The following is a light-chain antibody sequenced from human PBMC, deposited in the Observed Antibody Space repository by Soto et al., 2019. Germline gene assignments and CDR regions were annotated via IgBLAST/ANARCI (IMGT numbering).Light chain of an antibody. CDR1: SSDVGAYNS. Sequence: QSALTQPRSVSGSPGQSVTISCTGTSSDVGAYNSVSWYQQHPGRAPNLLIYDVNKGPSGVPDRFSGSKSGNTASLPISGLQAEDEAAYSCSLFVGNCPTHVAFGGGTKLTVL. J-gene: IGLJ2*01. V-gene: IGLV2-11*01. CDR2: DVN. CDR3: SLFVGNCPTHVA.